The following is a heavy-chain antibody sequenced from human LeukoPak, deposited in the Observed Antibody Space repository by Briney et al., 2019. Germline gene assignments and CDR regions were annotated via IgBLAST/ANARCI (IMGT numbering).Heavy chain of an antibody. Sequence: ASVKVSCKASGYTFTSYDISWVRQATGQGLEWMGWMNPNSGNTGYAQKFQGRVTMTRNTSISTAYMELSSLRSEDTPVYYCARPNTVRIYYYYMDVWGKGTTVTVSS. V-gene: IGHV1-8*01. CDR1: GYTFTSYD. CDR3: ARPNTVRIYYYYMDV. D-gene: IGHD4-11*01. J-gene: IGHJ6*03. CDR2: MNPNSGNT.